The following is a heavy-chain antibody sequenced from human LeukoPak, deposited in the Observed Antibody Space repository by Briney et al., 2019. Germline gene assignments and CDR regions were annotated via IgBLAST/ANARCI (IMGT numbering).Heavy chain of an antibody. Sequence: GGSPRLSCAAAGFTLSSYWMHWVRQVPGKGLVWVSCINSDGSSTSYADSVKGRFTISRDSAKNTLYLQMNSLRVEDTAVYYCARGKVEAWELQGYWGQGTLVTVSS. J-gene: IGHJ4*02. CDR1: GFTLSSYW. CDR2: INSDGSST. CDR3: ARGKVEAWELQGY. D-gene: IGHD1-26*01. V-gene: IGHV3-74*01.